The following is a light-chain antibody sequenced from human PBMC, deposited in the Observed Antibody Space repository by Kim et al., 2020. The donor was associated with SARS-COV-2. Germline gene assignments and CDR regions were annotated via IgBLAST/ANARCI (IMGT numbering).Light chain of an antibody. CDR3: QAWDSSTWV. Sequence: VSPGQTASITCSGGKLGDKYACWYQQKPGQSPVLVIYQDSKRPSGIPERFSGSNSGNTATLTISGTQAMDEADYYCQAWDSSTWVFGGGTQLTVL. J-gene: IGLJ3*02. V-gene: IGLV3-1*01. CDR1: KLGDKY. CDR2: QDS.